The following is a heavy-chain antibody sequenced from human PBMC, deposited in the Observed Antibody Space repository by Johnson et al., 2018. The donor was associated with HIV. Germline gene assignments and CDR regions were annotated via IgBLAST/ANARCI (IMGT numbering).Heavy chain of an antibody. J-gene: IGHJ3*02. CDR2: IYSGGNT. D-gene: IGHD2-15*01. V-gene: IGHV3-53*01. CDR1: SSNY. CDR3: STGDLVVVVGAMLLPLHDAFDI. Sequence: VQLVESGGGMVQPGGSLRLSCVGSSNYKSWVRQAPGKGLEWVSVIYSGGNTYYADSVKGRFTISRDNAKNSLFLQMNSLKTEDTALYYCSTGDLVVVVGAMLLPLHDAFDIWGQGTMVTVAS.